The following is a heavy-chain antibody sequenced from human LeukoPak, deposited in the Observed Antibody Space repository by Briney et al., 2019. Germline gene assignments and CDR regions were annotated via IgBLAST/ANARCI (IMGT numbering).Heavy chain of an antibody. CDR3: ARDRSGGDYALGY. CDR2: IYTSGST. Sequence: PSETLSLTCTVSGGSISSGSYYWSWIRQPAGKGLEWIGRIYTSGSTNYNPSLKSRVTISVDTSKNQFSLKLGSVTAADTAVYYCARDRSGGDYALGYWGQGTLVTVSS. V-gene: IGHV4-61*02. CDR1: GGSISSGSYY. D-gene: IGHD4-17*01. J-gene: IGHJ4*02.